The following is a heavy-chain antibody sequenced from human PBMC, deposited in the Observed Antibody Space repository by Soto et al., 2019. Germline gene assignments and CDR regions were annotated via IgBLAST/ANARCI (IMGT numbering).Heavy chain of an antibody. CDR3: ARQSRGGMATNYGMDV. CDR2: IYYSGST. CDR1: GGSISSSSYY. J-gene: IGHJ6*02. Sequence: PSETLSLTCTVSGGSISSSSYYWGWIRQPPGKGLEWIGSIYYSGSTYYNPSLKSRVTISVDTSKNQFSLKLSSVTAADTAVYYCARQSRGGMATNYGMDVWGQGTTVTVS. D-gene: IGHD1-20*01. V-gene: IGHV4-39*01.